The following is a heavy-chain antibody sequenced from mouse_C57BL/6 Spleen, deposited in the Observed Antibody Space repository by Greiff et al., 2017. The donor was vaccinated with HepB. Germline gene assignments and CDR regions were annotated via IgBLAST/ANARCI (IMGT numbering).Heavy chain of an antibody. CDR1: GYTFTSYW. Sequence: QVQLQQPGAELVKPGASVKMSCKASGYTFTSYWITWVKQRPGQGLEWIGDIYPGSGSTNYNEKFKSKATLTVDPSSSTAYMQLSSLTSEDSAVYYCALYYYGSRGGAWYFDVWGTGTTVTVSS. J-gene: IGHJ1*03. CDR2: IYPGSGST. CDR3: ALYYYGSRGGAWYFDV. D-gene: IGHD1-1*01. V-gene: IGHV1-55*01.